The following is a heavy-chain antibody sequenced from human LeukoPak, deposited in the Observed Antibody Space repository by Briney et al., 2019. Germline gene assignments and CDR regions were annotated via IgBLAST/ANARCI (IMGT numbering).Heavy chain of an antibody. V-gene: IGHV4-39*01. CDR3: ARPGYSYGYYYFDY. CDR1: GGSISSSSYY. CDR2: IYYSGST. D-gene: IGHD5-18*01. J-gene: IGHJ4*02. Sequence: PSETLSLTCTVSGGSISSSSYYWGWIRQTAGKGLEWIGSIYYSGSTYYNPSLKSRVTISVDTSKNQFSLKLSSVTAADTAVYYCARPGYSYGYYYFDYWGQGTLVTVSS.